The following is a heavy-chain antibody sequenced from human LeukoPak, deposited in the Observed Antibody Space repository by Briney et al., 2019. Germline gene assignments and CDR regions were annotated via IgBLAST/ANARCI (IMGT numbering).Heavy chain of an antibody. J-gene: IGHJ4*02. D-gene: IGHD4/OR15-4a*01. CDR3: ARHIYGTNSRVDY. V-gene: IGHV4-59*08. CDR2: IYYSGST. CDR1: GGSISSYY. Sequence: SETLSLTCTVSGGSISSYYWSWIRQPPGKGLEWIGYIYYSGSTNYNPSLKSRVTISVDTSKNQFSLKLSSVTAADTAVYYCARHIYGTNSRVDYWGQGTLVTVSS.